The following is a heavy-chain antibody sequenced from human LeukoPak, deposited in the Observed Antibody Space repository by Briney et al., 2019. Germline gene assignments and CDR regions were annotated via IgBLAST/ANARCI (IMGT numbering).Heavy chain of an antibody. Sequence: GGSLRLSCAASGFTFSSYSMNWVRQAPGKGLEWVSSISSSSSYIYYADSVKGRFTISRDNAKNSLYLQMNSLRAEDTAVYYCARDIGGYCSSTSCQSALDYWGQGTLVTVSS. CDR1: GFTFSSYS. J-gene: IGHJ4*02. V-gene: IGHV3-21*01. CDR3: ARDIGGYCSSTSCQSALDY. D-gene: IGHD2-2*03. CDR2: ISSSSSYI.